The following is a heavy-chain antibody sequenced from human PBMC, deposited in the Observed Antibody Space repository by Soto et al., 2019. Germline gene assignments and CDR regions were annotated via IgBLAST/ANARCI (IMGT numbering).Heavy chain of an antibody. D-gene: IGHD3-10*01. CDR1: GGSFTSNNW. CDR2: IYRTGST. Sequence: SETLSLTCAVSGGSFTSNNWWTWVRQPPGQGLEWIGEIYRTGSTNYNPSLKSRVTISLDKSENQFSLKVTSLTAADTAVYYCGRSVRGHVVKYFDYWGQGTLVTVSS. J-gene: IGHJ4*02. CDR3: GRSVRGHVVKYFDY. V-gene: IGHV4-4*02.